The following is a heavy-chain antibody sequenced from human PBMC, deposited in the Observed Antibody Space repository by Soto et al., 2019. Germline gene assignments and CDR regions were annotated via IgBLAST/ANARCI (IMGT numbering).Heavy chain of an antibody. CDR2: INHSGST. V-gene: IGHV4-34*01. CDR3: ARAHGIAAASYYYYYYGMDV. CDR1: GGSFSGYY. Sequence: SETLSLTCAVYGGSFSGYYWSWIRQPPGEGLEWIGEINHSGSTNYNPSLKSRVTISVDTSKNQFSLKLSSVTAADTAVYYCARAHGIAAASYYYYYYGMDVWGQGTTVTVS. J-gene: IGHJ6*02. D-gene: IGHD6-13*01.